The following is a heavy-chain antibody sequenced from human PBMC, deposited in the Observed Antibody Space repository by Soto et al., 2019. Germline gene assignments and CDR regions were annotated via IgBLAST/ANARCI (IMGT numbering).Heavy chain of an antibody. CDR1: GFTVSSNY. CDR2: IYSGGST. V-gene: IGHV3-53*02. J-gene: IGHJ4*02. CDR3: ARNNWGDGYNRAFDY. D-gene: IGHD7-27*01. Sequence: EVQLVETGGGLIQPGGSLRLSCAASGFTVSSNYMSWVRQAPGKGLEWVSVIYSGGSTYYADSVKGRFTISRDNSKNTLYLQMNSLRAEDTAVYYCARNNWGDGYNRAFDYWGQGTLVTVSS.